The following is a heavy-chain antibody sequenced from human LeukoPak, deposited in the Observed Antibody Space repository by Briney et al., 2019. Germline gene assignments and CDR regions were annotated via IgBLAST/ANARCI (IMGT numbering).Heavy chain of an antibody. Sequence: SETLSLTCTVSGGSISSYYWSWIRQPPGKGLEWIGYIYYSGSTNYNPSLKSRVTISVDTSENQFSLKLSSVTAADTAVYYCARGELLTFFDYWGQGTLVTVSS. CDR1: GGSISSYY. V-gene: IGHV4-59*01. CDR2: IYYSGST. D-gene: IGHD3-10*01. CDR3: ARGELLTFFDY. J-gene: IGHJ4*02.